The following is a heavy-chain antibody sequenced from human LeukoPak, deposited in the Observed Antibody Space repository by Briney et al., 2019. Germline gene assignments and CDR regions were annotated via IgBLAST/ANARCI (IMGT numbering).Heavy chain of an antibody. CDR2: IRQDGNEI. D-gene: IGHD5-18*01. CDR1: GFTFSLYW. J-gene: IGHJ5*02. CDR3: ARDPDTTMGNPEFDP. V-gene: IGHV3-7*01. Sequence: GGSLRLSCAASGFTFSLYWMSWVRQAPGKGLEWVANIRQDGNEIYYVDSVKGRFTISRDNAKNSLYLQMNSLRVEDTAVYYCARDPDTTMGNPEFDPWGQGTLVTVSS.